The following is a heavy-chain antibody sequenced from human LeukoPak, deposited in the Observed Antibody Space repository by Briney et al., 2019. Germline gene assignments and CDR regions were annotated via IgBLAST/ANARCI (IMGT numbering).Heavy chain of an antibody. V-gene: IGHV1-69*13. D-gene: IGHD2-15*01. Sequence: SVKVSFKASGGTVSSYAISWVRQAPGQALEWVGGIIPIFGTANCAQKFQGRVTITAHESTTTAYMELSSLTSEDTAVYYCARDGVGYCSGGSCYYYYMDVWGKGTTVTVSS. CDR1: GGTVSSYA. J-gene: IGHJ6*03. CDR2: IIPIFGTA. CDR3: ARDGVGYCSGGSCYYYYMDV.